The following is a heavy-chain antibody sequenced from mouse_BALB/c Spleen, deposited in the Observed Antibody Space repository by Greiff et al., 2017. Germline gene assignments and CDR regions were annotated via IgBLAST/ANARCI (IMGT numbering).Heavy chain of an antibody. V-gene: IGHV14-3*02. CDR2: IDPANGNT. D-gene: IGHD2-14*01. J-gene: IGHJ4*01. Sequence: VQLQQSGAELVKPGASVKLSCTASGFNIKDTYMHWVKQRPEQGLEWIGRIDPANGNTKYDPKFQGKATITADTSSNTAYLQLSSLTSEDTAVYYCARNIRYGAMDYWGQGTSVTVSS. CDR3: ARNIRYGAMDY. CDR1: GFNIKDTY.